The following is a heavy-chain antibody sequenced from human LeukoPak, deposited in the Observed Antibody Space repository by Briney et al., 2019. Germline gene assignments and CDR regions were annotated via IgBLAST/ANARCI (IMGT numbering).Heavy chain of an antibody. V-gene: IGHV1-18*04. CDR2: ISVYNGNT. CDR1: GYTFTSYY. Sequence: ASVKVSCKASGYTFTSYYMHWVRQAPGQGLEWMGWISVYNGNTNYAQKFQGRVTMTTDTSTSTAYMELRSLRSDDTAVYYCAREGYYDSSGYSPYAFDIWGQGTMVTVSS. J-gene: IGHJ3*02. D-gene: IGHD3-22*01. CDR3: AREGYYDSSGYSPYAFDI.